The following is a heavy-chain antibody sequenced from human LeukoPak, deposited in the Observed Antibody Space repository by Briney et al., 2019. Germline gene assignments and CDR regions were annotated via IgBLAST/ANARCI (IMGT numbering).Heavy chain of an antibody. J-gene: IGHJ5*02. D-gene: IGHD4-17*01. V-gene: IGHV3-23*01. Sequence: GGSLRLSCAASGFTFSSHAMNWVHQAPGKGLEWVSSIGGIGASTYYADSVKGRFTIPRDNSKNTLYLQMNSLRGEDTALYYCAKAAYGDYVNWFDPWGQGILVIVSS. CDR1: GFTFSSHA. CDR3: AKAAYGDYVNWFDP. CDR2: IGGIGAST.